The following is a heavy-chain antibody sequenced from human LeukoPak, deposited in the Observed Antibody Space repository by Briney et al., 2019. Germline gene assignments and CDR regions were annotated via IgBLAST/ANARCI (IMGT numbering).Heavy chain of an antibody. J-gene: IGHJ4*02. Sequence: GGSLRLSCAASGFTFSSYWMHWVRQAPGKGLVWVSRINSDGSSTSYADSVKGRFTISRDNAKNTLYLQMSSLRAEDTAVYYCARVGYFDWLLPDYWGQGTLVTVSS. CDR2: INSDGSST. CDR3: ARVGYFDWLLPDY. CDR1: GFTFSSYW. D-gene: IGHD3-9*01. V-gene: IGHV3-74*01.